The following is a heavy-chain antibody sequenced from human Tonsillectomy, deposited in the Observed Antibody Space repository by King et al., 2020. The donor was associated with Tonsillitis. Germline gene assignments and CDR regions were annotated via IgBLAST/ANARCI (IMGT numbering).Heavy chain of an antibody. CDR2: INPNNGKT. V-gene: IGHV1-18*01. Sequence: QLVQSGAEVKKPGASVKVSCEASGYTFTRYGISWVRQAPGQGLEWMGWINPNNGKTNYAQKFQGRVTMTTDTSTSTAYMELRSLRSDDTAVYYCGRGGAGPWYMGVWGKGTTVTVS. CDR1: GYTFTRYG. CDR3: GRGGAGPWYMGV. J-gene: IGHJ6*03. D-gene: IGHD1-26*01.